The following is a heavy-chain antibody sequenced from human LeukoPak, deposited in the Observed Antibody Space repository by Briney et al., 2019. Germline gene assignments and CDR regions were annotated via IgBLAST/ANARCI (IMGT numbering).Heavy chain of an antibody. J-gene: IGHJ4*02. CDR1: GVTFYKYG. CDR2: VNWNGGGT. Sequence: GGSLRLSCAASGVTFYKYGMSWGRHGPGEGGGWGSGVNWNGGGTDYADSVKGRFTISRDNAKNSLYLQMNSLRAEDTALYYCARGGSSGHKTDYWGQGTLVTVSS. V-gene: IGHV3-20*04. D-gene: IGHD6-19*01. CDR3: ARGGSSGHKTDY.